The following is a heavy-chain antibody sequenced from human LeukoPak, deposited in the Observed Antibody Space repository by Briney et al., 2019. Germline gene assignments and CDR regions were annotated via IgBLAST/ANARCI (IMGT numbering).Heavy chain of an antibody. Sequence: PGGSLRLSCAASGFTFRSYAMNWVRQAPGKGLGWVSAISGSGGGTYFADSVKGRFTISRDNSKNTLYLQMNSLRAEDTAVYYCAKPGAVAGTGYFQHWGQGTLVTVSS. CDR3: AKPGAVAGTGYFQH. J-gene: IGHJ1*01. D-gene: IGHD6-19*01. CDR2: ISGSGGGT. CDR1: GFTFRSYA. V-gene: IGHV3-23*01.